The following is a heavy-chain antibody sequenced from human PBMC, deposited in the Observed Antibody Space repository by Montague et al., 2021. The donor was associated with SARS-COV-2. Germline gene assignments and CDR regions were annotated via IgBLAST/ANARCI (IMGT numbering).Heavy chain of an antibody. J-gene: IGHJ6*03. D-gene: IGHD2-2*01. CDR2: INHSGST. CDR3: ARLVVPAARYYYYYYYMDV. Sequence: SETLSLTCAVYGGSFSGYYWSWIRLPPGKGLEWIGEINHSGSTNYNPSLKSRVTISVDTSKNQFSLKLSSVTAADTAVYYCARLVVPAARYYYYYYYMDVWGKGTTVTVSS. CDR1: GGSFSGYY. V-gene: IGHV4-34*01.